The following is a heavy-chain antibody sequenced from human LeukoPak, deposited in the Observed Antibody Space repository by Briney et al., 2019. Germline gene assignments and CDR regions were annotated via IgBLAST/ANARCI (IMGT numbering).Heavy chain of an antibody. Sequence: SQILSLTCAVYGGSFNIYYWTWIRQPPGKGLEWIGEVNHSGTTNYTPSLKSRVTISVDTSKDQFSLKLTSVTAADTAMYFCARGRAEYSSGWFRYNWFDPWGQGTLVIVSS. J-gene: IGHJ5*02. CDR2: VNHSGTT. D-gene: IGHD6-19*01. V-gene: IGHV4-34*01. CDR1: GGSFNIYY. CDR3: ARGRAEYSSGWFRYNWFDP.